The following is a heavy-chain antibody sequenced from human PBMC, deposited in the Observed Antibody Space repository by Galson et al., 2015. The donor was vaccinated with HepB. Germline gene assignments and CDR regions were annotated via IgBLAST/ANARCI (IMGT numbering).Heavy chain of an antibody. CDR3: ARHGEADIVVVVAAVYGMDV. J-gene: IGHJ6*02. CDR2: IDPSDSYT. D-gene: IGHD2-15*01. Sequence: QSGAEVKKPGESLRISCKGSGYSFTSYWISWVRQMPGKGLEWMGRIDPSDSYTNYSPSFQGHVTISADKSISTAYLQWSSLKASDTAMYYCARHGEADIVVVVAAVYGMDVWGQGTTVTVSS. CDR1: GYSFTSYW. V-gene: IGHV5-10-1*01.